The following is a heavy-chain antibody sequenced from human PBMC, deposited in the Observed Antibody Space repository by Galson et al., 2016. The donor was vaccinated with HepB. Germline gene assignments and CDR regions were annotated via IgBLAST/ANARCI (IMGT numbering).Heavy chain of an antibody. D-gene: IGHD2-15*01. V-gene: IGHV3-48*02. Sequence: SLRLSCAAFRFTFSSYTMNWVRQAPGQGLEWVSYISSSSSTIYYADSVKGRFTISRDNAKNSLYLQMNSLREEDTAVYYCATRYCSGGSCYSAAPGYWYFDLWGRGTLATVSS. CDR1: RFTFSSYT. J-gene: IGHJ2*01. CDR3: ATRYCSGGSCYSAAPGYWYFDL. CDR2: ISSSSSTI.